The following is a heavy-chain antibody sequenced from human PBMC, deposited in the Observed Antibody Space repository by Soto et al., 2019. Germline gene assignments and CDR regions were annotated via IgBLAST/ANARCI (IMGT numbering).Heavy chain of an antibody. Sequence: QVTLKESGPVLVKPTETLTLTCTVSGFSLSNARMGVSWIRQPPGQALEWLAHIFSNDEKSYSTSLKSRLTISKDTSKSQVVLTMTNMDPVDTATYYCARYSGFGELLVFDYWGQGTLVTVSS. V-gene: IGHV2-26*01. CDR2: IFSNDEK. J-gene: IGHJ4*02. D-gene: IGHD3-10*01. CDR3: ARYSGFGELLVFDY. CDR1: GFSLSNARMG.